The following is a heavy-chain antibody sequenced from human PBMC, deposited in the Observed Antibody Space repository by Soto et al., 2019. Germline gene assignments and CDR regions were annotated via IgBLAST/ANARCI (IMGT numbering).Heavy chain of an antibody. CDR2: ISFSSSNI. J-gene: IGHJ4*02. CDR3: ARAPGESGSYYGFFDQ. CDR1: GFTFGSNN. V-gene: IGHV3-48*02. D-gene: IGHD1-26*01. Sequence: GGSPRLSCEASGFTFGSNNLNWVRQAPGKGLEWVSYISFSSSNIYYADSVKGRFTISRDNAKNSLYLQMNSLRDEDTAVYYCARAPGESGSYYGFFDQWGQGTLVTVSS.